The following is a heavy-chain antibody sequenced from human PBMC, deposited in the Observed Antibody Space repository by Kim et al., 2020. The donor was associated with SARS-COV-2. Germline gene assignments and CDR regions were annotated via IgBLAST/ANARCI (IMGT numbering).Heavy chain of an antibody. J-gene: IGHJ6*03. V-gene: IGHV3-49*04. CDR1: GFTFGDYA. CDR2: IRSKAYGGTT. CDR3: TGAYCRSTSCYRPYYYYYYMDV. D-gene: IGHD2-2*01. Sequence: GGSLRLSCTASGFTFGDYAMSWVRQAPGKGLEWVGFIRSKAYGGTTEYAASVKGRFTISRDDSKSIAYLQMNSLKTEDTAVYYCTGAYCRSTSCYRPYYYYYYMDVWGKGTTVTVSS.